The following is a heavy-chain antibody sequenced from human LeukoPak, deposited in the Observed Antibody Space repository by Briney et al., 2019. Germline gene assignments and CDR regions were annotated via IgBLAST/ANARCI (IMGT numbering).Heavy chain of an antibody. D-gene: IGHD3-22*01. CDR3: ARDVDYDSSGYC. Sequence: ASVKVSCKASRYSFTRYGIRWVRQAPGQGLEWMGWISAYNGNTNYAQKLQDRVTMTTDTSTSTAYMELRSLRSDDTAVYYCARDVDYDSSGYCWGQGTMVTVSS. CDR1: RYSFTRYG. V-gene: IGHV1-18*01. CDR2: ISAYNGNT. J-gene: IGHJ3*01.